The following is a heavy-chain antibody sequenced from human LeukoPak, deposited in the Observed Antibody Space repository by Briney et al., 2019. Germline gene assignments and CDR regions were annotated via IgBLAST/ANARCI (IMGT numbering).Heavy chain of an antibody. J-gene: IGHJ4*02. CDR2: LYGGGSS. Sequence: PGGSLRLSCAASGFTFSSYSMNWVRQAPGKGLEWVSVLYGGGSSYYAESVNGRFTISRGSYKNTLYLQLNSLRVEDTAIYYCAKMGGDYLEFEYWGRETLVSVSS. V-gene: IGHV3-66*01. D-gene: IGHD4-17*01. CDR1: GFTFSSYS. CDR3: AKMGGDYLEFEY.